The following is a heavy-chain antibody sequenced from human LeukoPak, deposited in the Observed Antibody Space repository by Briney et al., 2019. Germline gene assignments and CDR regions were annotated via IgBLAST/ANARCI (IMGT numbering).Heavy chain of an antibody. CDR1: GFTFDDYG. J-gene: IGHJ4*02. CDR2: ISRTGSYI. CDR3: ARVLETDCRGGSCYSGLDC. V-gene: IGHV3-21*01. D-gene: IGHD2-15*01. Sequence: GGSLRLSCAASGFTFDDYGMNWVRQAPGRGLEWVSSISRTGSYIYYADSVKGRFTISRDNAQNSLYLQMNSLRVEDTAVYYCARVLETDCRGGSCYSGLDCWGQGTLVTVSS.